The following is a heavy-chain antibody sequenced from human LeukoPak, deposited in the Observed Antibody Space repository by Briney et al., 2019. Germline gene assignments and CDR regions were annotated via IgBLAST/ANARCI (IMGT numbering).Heavy chain of an antibody. CDR3: ARTRSVAAPMYYFDY. D-gene: IGHD6-19*01. J-gene: IGHJ4*02. Sequence: PSETLSLTCTVSGGSISSYYWSWIRQPPGKGLEWSGDIYYSGSTNYNPSLKSRVTISVDTSKNQFSLKLRSVTAADTAVYYCARTRSVAAPMYYFDYWGQGTLVTVSS. V-gene: IGHV4-59*01. CDR1: GGSISSYY. CDR2: IYYSGST.